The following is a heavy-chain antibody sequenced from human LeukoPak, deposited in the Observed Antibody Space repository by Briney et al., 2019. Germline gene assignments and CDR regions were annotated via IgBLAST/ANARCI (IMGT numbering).Heavy chain of an antibody. CDR1: GFTFSGYA. Sequence: GGSLRLSCAASGFTFSGYAMTWVRQAPGKGLEWVSAISGSGGSAYYVDSVKGRFTISRDNSRNTLYLQMNSLRAEDTAVYYCAKSCGGSCYSDFDYWGQGALVTVSS. D-gene: IGHD2-15*01. CDR3: AKSCGGSCYSDFDY. V-gene: IGHV3-23*01. CDR2: ISGSGGSA. J-gene: IGHJ4*02.